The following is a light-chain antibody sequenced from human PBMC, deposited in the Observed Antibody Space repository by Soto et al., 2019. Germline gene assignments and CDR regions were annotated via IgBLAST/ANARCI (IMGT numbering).Light chain of an antibody. CDR2: EVS. V-gene: IGLV2-14*01. CDR1: SSEVGGSNY. CDR3: SSETSSNTLEV. J-gene: IGLJ1*01. Sequence: QSALIQPDSVSGSPGQSITISCTGTSSEVGGSNYVSWYQHHPHRAPKLLIYEVSYRPSGVSSRFSGSKSGNTASLTISGLQDEDDADYYCSSETSSNTLEVFGVGTKVTV.